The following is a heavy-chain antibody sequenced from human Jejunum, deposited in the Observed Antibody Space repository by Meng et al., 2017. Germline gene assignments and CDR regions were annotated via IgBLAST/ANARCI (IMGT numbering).Heavy chain of an antibody. CDR2: INDSGST. D-gene: IGHD3-3*01. V-gene: IGHV4-34*01. CDR1: GGSFSGHY. Sequence: QVQLQQWGAGLLKPSETLSLTWAVYGGSFSGHYWTWSRQPPGKGLEWIGEINDSGSTHYNPSLGSRVTISVDTSKSQFSLKLISVTAADTGVYYCVDSKWSANYWGQGTLVTVSS. CDR3: VDSKWSANY. J-gene: IGHJ4*02.